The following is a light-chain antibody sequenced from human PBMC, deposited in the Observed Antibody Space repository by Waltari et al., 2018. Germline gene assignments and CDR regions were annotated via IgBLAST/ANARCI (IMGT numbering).Light chain of an antibody. V-gene: IGKV1-9*01. CDR2: AAS. CDR1: QGISSN. CDR3: QQLNSYPIT. J-gene: IGKJ5*01. Sequence: IQLTMSPSSLSASVGDRVTITCRASQGISSNLAWYQQKPGKAPKLLISAASTLQSGVPLRFSGSGSGTDFTLTISSLQPEDFATYYCQQLNSYPITFGQGTRLEIK.